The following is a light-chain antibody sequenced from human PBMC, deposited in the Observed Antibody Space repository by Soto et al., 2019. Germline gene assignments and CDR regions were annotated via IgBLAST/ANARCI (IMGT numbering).Light chain of an antibody. J-gene: IGKJ1*01. V-gene: IGKV3-20*01. CDR2: GAS. CDR3: QQYGSSPTT. Sequence: EIVLTQSPDTLSLSPGERATLSCRASQSVTSNYLAWYQQKPGQAPRLLIFGASIRDTGIPGRFSGSGSGTDFTLTISRLEPEDSAVYHCQQYGSSPTTFGQGTKVDTK. CDR1: QSVTSNY.